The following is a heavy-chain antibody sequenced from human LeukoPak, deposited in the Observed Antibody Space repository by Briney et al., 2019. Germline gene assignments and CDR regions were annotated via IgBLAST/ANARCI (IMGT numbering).Heavy chain of an antibody. CDR1: GYTFTGYY. V-gene: IGHV1-2*02. Sequence: ASVKVSCKASGYTFTGYYMHWVRQAPGQGLEWMGWINPNSGGTNYAQKFQGRVTMTRDTSIGTAYMELSRLRSDDTAVYYCARDRTAVAGLHDYWGQGTLVTVSS. CDR3: ARDRTAVAGLHDY. J-gene: IGHJ4*02. D-gene: IGHD6-19*01. CDR2: INPNSGGT.